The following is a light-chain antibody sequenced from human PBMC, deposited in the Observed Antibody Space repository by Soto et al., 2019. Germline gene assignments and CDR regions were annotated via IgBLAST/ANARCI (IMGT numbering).Light chain of an antibody. Sequence: DIQRTQSPSSLSASVGDRVTITCRASQSISSYLNWYQQKPGKAPKLPIYAASSLQSGVPSRLSGSGSGTDFTLTISSLQPEDFATYYCQQSYSTPTFGQGTKVDIK. J-gene: IGKJ1*01. CDR1: QSISSY. CDR3: QQSYSTPT. CDR2: AAS. V-gene: IGKV1-39*01.